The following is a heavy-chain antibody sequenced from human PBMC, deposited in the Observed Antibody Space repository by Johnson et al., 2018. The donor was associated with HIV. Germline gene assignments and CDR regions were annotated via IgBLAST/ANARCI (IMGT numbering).Heavy chain of an antibody. Sequence: QVQLVESGGGVVQPGRSLRLSCAASGFTFSSYAMHWVRQAPGKGLEWVAVISYDGDNEYYADSVKGRFTISRDNSKNTLFLQMNSLRTEDTAVYFCASEASFAPRPETAFDVWGQGTKVTVSS. CDR1: GFTFSSYA. D-gene: IGHD2/OR15-2a*01. J-gene: IGHJ3*01. CDR3: ASEASFAPRPETAFDV. CDR2: ISYDGDNE. V-gene: IGHV3-30*04.